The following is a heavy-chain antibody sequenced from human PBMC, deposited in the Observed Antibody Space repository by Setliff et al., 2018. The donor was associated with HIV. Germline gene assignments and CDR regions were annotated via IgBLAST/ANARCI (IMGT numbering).Heavy chain of an antibody. CDR3: ARDQGRLGRLKAFDI. V-gene: IGHV3-30-3*01. CDR1: GFTFSSYS. Sequence: GGSLRLSCAASGFTFSSYSMHWVRQAQGKGLEWVAAISNVETYKQYADAVRGQFTISRDSSKNTLYLQMNSLRAEDTAVYYCARDQGRLGRLKAFDIWGQGTMVTVSS. CDR2: ISNVETYK. J-gene: IGHJ3*02. D-gene: IGHD2-15*01.